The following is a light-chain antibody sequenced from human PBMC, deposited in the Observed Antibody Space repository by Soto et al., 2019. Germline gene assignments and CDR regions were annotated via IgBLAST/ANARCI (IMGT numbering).Light chain of an antibody. CDR3: QSFDTSLSGCYV. V-gene: IGLV1-40*01. CDR2: GNN. Sequence: QSVLTQPPSVSGAPGQRVTISCTGSSSNIGAGYGVHWYQQLPGAAPKLLIYGNNNRPSGVPDRFSGSKSGTSASLAITGLQAEDEADYYCQSFDTSLSGCYVFGTGTKLTVL. J-gene: IGLJ1*01. CDR1: SSNIGAGYG.